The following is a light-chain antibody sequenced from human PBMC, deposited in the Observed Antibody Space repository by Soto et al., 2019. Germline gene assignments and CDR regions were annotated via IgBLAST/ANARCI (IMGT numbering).Light chain of an antibody. Sequence: DIQMTQSPSSVSASVGDRVTITCRASQGISNWLAWYQQKPGNAPKLLIYATSTLQSGGPSRFSGSGSGTDFTRTISSLQPEDFATYYCQQYNSFPLTFGGGTKVEIK. V-gene: IGKV1-12*01. J-gene: IGKJ4*01. CDR3: QQYNSFPLT. CDR1: QGISNW. CDR2: ATS.